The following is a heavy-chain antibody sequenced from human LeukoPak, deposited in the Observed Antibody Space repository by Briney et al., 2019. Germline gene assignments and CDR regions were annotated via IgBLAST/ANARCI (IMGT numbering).Heavy chain of an antibody. D-gene: IGHD3-16*01. V-gene: IGHV3-23*01. CDR3: AKGGYGGRPYYFDD. J-gene: IGHJ4*02. Sequence: GGSLRLSCAASGITFRNYAMTWVRQAPGKGLDWVSAVNSKGEYTWHADAVRGRLTISRDNSKNTVYLQMDSLRAEDSAIYYCAKGGYGGRPYYFDDWGQAALVTVSS. CDR1: GITFRNYA. CDR2: VNSKGEYT.